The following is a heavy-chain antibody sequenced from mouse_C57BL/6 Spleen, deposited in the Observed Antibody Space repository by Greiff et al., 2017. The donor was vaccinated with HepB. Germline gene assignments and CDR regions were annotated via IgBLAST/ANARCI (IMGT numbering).Heavy chain of an antibody. Sequence: QVQLQQPGAELVKPGASVKLSCKASGYTFTSYWMQWVKQRPGQGLEWIGEIDPSDSYTNYNQKFKGKATLTVDTSSSTAYMQLSSLTSEDSAVYYCARCGITTVVATDYWGQGTTLTVSS. CDR3: ARCGITTVVATDY. V-gene: IGHV1-50*01. D-gene: IGHD1-1*01. CDR2: IDPSDSYT. CDR1: GYTFTSYW. J-gene: IGHJ2*01.